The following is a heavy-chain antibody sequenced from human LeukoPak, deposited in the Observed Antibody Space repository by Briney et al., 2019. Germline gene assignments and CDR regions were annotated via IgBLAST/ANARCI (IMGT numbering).Heavy chain of an antibody. CDR3: GRSTVCGGYYWGMDF. V-gene: IGHV4-59*01. D-gene: IGHD3-22*01. CDR2: IYYSGST. CDR1: GGSISSYY. Sequence: IPSETLSLTCTVSGGSISSYYWSWIRQPPGKGLEWIGYIYYSGSTNYNPSLKSRVTISVDTSKNQFSLKLSSVTAADTAVYYCGRSTVCGGYYWGMDFWGQGTTVPVPS. J-gene: IGHJ6*02.